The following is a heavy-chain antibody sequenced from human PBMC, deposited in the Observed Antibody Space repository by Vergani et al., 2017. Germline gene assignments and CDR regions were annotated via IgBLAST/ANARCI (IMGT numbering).Heavy chain of an antibody. CDR3: AKVGYGRGRLFDY. CDR2: ISYDGSNK. V-gene: IGHV3-30-3*01. CDR1: GFTFSSYA. Sequence: QVQLVESGGGVVQPGRSLRLSCAASGFTFSSYAMHWVRQAPGKGLEWVAVISYDGSNKYYADSVKGRFTISRDNSKNTLYLQMNSLRAEDTAVYYCAKVGYGRGRLFDYWGQGTLVTVSS. J-gene: IGHJ4*02. D-gene: IGHD5-12*01.